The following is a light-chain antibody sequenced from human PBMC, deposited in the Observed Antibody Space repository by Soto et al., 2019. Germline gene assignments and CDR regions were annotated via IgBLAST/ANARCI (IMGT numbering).Light chain of an antibody. J-gene: IGLJ1*01. CDR2: TND. Sequence: QSVLTQPPSASGTPGQRVIISCSGGSSNIGRNTVSWYQHLPGTAPRLLIYTNDQRPSGVPDRFSGSKSGTSASLAISGLQSEDEAEYYCAAWDDTSSFVFGTGTKVTVL. CDR3: AAWDDTSSFV. CDR1: SSNIGRNT. V-gene: IGLV1-44*01.